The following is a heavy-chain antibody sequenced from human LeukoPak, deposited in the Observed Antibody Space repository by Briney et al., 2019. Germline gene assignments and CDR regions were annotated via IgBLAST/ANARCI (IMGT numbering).Heavy chain of an antibody. V-gene: IGHV3-7*01. D-gene: IGHD3-10*01. Sequence: PGGSLRLSCAASGFTFSTYWMTWVRQAPGKGLEWVANIKEDGSEMRYVDSVKGRFTISRDNAKNTVYLQMNSLRAEDTAVYYCSRDITLTRGGRSDYWGQGTLVTVSS. CDR3: SRDITLTRGGRSDY. CDR1: GFTFSTYW. CDR2: IKEDGSEM. J-gene: IGHJ4*02.